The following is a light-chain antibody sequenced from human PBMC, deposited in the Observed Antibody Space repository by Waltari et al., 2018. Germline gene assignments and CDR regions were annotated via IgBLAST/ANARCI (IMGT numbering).Light chain of an antibody. J-gene: IGLJ2*01. Sequence: QSALAQAASVSGFPELSITISCNGTSSNIGRYNLVSWYQHHPGKAPKLFIYQGTRRRSGVSNRFAGSTSGNTASLTVTELQSEDEADYYCCSYAGDNTWIFGGGTRLSVL. CDR3: CSYAGDNTWI. CDR2: QGT. V-gene: IGLV2-23*01. CDR1: SSNIGRYNL.